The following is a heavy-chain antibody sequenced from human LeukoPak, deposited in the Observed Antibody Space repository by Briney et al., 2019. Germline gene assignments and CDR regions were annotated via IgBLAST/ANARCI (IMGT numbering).Heavy chain of an antibody. D-gene: IGHD6-19*01. V-gene: IGHV4-59*08. CDR1: GGSIGSDY. CDR3: AKYGNSGWVIDN. Sequence: SETLSLTCTVSGGSIGSDYWTWIRQPPGKGLEYIGYIYYTGGTNYNPSLKSRVTISVDTSKNQFSLKLSSVTAADTAVYFCAKYGNSGWVIDNWGQGTLVTISS. J-gene: IGHJ4*02. CDR2: IYYTGGT.